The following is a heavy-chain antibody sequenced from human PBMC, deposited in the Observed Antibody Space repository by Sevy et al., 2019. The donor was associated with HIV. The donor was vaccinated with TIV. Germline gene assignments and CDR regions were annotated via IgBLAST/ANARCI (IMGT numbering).Heavy chain of an antibody. J-gene: IGHJ4*02. CDR3: ATSRSGYFDSSGYYIY. Sequence: GEYLKISCKGSGYSFTSHWIGWVRHMPGKGLEWMDIIYPDDSDTRYSPSFQGQVTFSADKSISTAYLQWSSLKASDTAIYYCATSRSGYFDSSGYYIYWGQGTLVTVSS. CDR2: IYPDDSDT. CDR1: GYSFTSHW. V-gene: IGHV5-51*01. D-gene: IGHD3-22*01.